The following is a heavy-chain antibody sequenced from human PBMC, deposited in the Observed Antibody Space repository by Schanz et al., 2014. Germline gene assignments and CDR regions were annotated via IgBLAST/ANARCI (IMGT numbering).Heavy chain of an antibody. CDR2: INPIGGST. J-gene: IGHJ4*02. Sequence: QVHLVQSGAEVHKPGASLKISCKASGYTFTNFFLHWVRQAPGQGLEWMGIINPIGGSTTYAQKFRGAVTLTTDTSTDTAYLELTSLRSEDTAVYYCARAPTAYCSDTSCLGTPFDYWGQGSLVTVSS. V-gene: IGHV1-46*03. CDR1: GYTFTNFF. D-gene: IGHD2-2*01. CDR3: ARAPTAYCSDTSCLGTPFDY.